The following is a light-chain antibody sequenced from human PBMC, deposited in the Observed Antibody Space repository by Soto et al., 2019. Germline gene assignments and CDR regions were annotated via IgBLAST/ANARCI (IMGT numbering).Light chain of an antibody. CDR2: GAA. CDR3: QQYNSSPFT. Sequence: EIVLTQSPGTLSLSPGDRATITCRANQSISHYLAWYQQKPGKSPKLLIYGAASRAIGIPDRFNGSGSETTFTLTISRLQPEDFALYYCQQYNSSPFTFGPGTKVDIK. J-gene: IGKJ3*01. V-gene: IGKV3-20*01. CDR1: QSISHY.